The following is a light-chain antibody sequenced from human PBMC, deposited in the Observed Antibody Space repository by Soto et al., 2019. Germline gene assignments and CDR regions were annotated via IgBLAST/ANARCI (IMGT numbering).Light chain of an antibody. J-gene: IGKJ2*01. CDR3: QQRSNWPYT. CDR2: DAS. CDR1: QSVSSY. V-gene: IGKV3-11*01. Sequence: EIVLTQSQATLYLSPGERATLSCRASQSVSSYLAWYQQKPGQAPRLLIYDASNRATGIPARFSGSGSGTDFTLTISSLEPEDFAVYYFQQRSNWPYTFGQGTKLEIK.